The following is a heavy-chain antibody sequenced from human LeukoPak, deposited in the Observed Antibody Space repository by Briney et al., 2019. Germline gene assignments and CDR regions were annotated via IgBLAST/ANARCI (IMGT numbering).Heavy chain of an antibody. CDR1: GGSISSYY. CDR3: ARIYYYYGMDV. Sequence: PSETLSLTCTVSGGSISSYYWSWIRQPPGKGLEWIGYIYYSGSTNYNPPLKSRVTISVDTSKNQFSLKLSSVTAADTAVYYCARIYYYYGMDVWGQGTTVTVSS. CDR2: IYYSGST. J-gene: IGHJ6*02. V-gene: IGHV4-59*08.